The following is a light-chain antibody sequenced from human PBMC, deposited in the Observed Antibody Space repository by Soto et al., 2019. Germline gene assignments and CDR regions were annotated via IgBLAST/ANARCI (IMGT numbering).Light chain of an antibody. CDR1: QSVSSK. Sequence: EIVLTQSPGTLSVSPGERATLSCRASQSVSSKLAWYQQKPGQAPRLLFYGASTGATGFPARFGGSGSETEFTLSISSLQSEDFAVYYCQQYNNWPGTFGQGTKV. CDR2: GAS. CDR3: QQYNNWPGT. V-gene: IGKV3-15*01. J-gene: IGKJ1*01.